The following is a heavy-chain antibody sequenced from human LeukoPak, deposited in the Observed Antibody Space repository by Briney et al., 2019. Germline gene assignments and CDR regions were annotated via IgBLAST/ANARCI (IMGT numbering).Heavy chain of an antibody. J-gene: IGHJ4*02. Sequence: ASVKVSCKASGYTFTSYGISWVRQAPGQGLEWMGWISAYNGNTNYAQKLQGRVTMTTDTSTSTAYMELRSLRSDDTAVYYCARDSWLPPTGLTYFDYWGQGTLVTVSS. V-gene: IGHV1-18*01. D-gene: IGHD3-22*01. CDR1: GYTFTSYG. CDR3: ARDSWLPPTGLTYFDY. CDR2: ISAYNGNT.